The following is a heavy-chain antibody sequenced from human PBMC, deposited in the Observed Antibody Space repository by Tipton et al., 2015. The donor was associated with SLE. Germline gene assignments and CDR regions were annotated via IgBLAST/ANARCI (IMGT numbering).Heavy chain of an antibody. CDR1: GGSISSYY. Sequence: TLSLTCTVSGGSISSYYWSWIRQPPGKGLEWIGNIYYSGSTNYNPSLKSRVTISVDTSKNQFSLKLSSVTAADTAVYYCARGVGSGSPLDYWGQRTLVTVSS. J-gene: IGHJ4*02. V-gene: IGHV4-59*01. D-gene: IGHD1-26*01. CDR2: IYYSGST. CDR3: ARGVGSGSPLDY.